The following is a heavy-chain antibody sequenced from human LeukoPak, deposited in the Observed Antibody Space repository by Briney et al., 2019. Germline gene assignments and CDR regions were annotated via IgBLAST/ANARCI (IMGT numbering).Heavy chain of an antibody. D-gene: IGHD5-18*01. CDR2: INPSGGST. CDR3: AREKTAMDYYYYYMDV. V-gene: IGHV1-46*01. J-gene: IGHJ6*03. CDR1: GYTFTGYY. Sequence: ASVKVSCKASGYTFTGYYMHWVRQAPGQGLEWMGIINPSGGSTSYAQKFQGRVTMTRDMSTSTVYMELSSLRSEDTAVYYCAREKTAMDYYYYYMDVWGKGTTVTVSS.